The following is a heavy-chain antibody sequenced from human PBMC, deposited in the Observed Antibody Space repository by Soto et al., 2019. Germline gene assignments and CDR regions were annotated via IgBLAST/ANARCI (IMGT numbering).Heavy chain of an antibody. CDR1: GFTFDDYA. D-gene: IGHD6-19*01. J-gene: IGHJ4*02. V-gene: IGHV3-9*01. Sequence: GGSLRLSCAASGFTFDDYAMHWVRQAPGKGLEWVSGISWNSGSIGYADSVKGRFTMSRDNAKNSLYLQMNSLRAEDTALYYCAKVMYSSGNLIDYWGQGTLVTVSS. CDR3: AKVMYSSGNLIDY. CDR2: ISWNSGSI.